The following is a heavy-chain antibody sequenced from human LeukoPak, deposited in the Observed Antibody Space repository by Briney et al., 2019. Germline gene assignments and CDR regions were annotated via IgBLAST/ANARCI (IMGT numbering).Heavy chain of an antibody. CDR1: GFSFSSYS. CDR2: ISNSSTYI. Sequence: GGSLRLSCAASGFSFSSYSMNWVRQAPGKGLEWVSSISNSSTYIYYADSVKGRFTISRDNAKNSLYLQMNSLRAEDTAVYYCARDLDGDYASYWGQGTLVTVSS. D-gene: IGHD4-17*01. V-gene: IGHV3-21*01. CDR3: ARDLDGDYASY. J-gene: IGHJ4*02.